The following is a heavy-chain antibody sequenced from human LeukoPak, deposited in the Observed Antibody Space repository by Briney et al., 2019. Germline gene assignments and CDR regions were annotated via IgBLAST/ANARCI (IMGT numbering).Heavy chain of an antibody. J-gene: IGHJ3*02. CDR2: ISSSGST. Sequence: PSETLSLTCSVSGGSISLSYYYWGWIRQPAGKGLEWIGRISSSGSTNYNPSLKSRVTISVDTSKNQFSLKLSSVTAADTAVYFCARGPYSYDSSGAFDIWGQGTMVTVSS. CDR1: GGSISLSYYY. CDR3: ARGPYSYDSSGAFDI. D-gene: IGHD3-22*01. V-gene: IGHV4-61*02.